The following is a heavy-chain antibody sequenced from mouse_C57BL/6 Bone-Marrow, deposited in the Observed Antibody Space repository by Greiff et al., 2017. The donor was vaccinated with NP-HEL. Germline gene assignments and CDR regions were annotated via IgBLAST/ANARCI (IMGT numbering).Heavy chain of an antibody. CDR3: GGEGDYGRDWYFDV. CDR2: IDPANGNT. J-gene: IGHJ1*03. CDR1: GFTFNNTY. D-gene: IGHD1-1*01. Sequence: EVQLQESVAELVRPGASVKLSCTASGFTFNNTYMHWVKQTPEQGLEWIGRIDPANGNTKYAPKFPGQATITADTSSNTAYLQLSSLTSEDTAIYYCGGEGDYGRDWYFDVWGTGTTVTVSS. V-gene: IGHV14-3*01.